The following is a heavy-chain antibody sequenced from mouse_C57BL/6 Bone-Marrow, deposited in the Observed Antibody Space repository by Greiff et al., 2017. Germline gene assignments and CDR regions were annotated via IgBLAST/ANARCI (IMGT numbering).Heavy chain of an antibody. Sequence: QVQLKQSGAELARPGASVKLSCKASGYTFTSYGISWVKQSTGQGLEWIGAIYPRSGNTYYNEKFKGKATLTADKSSSTAYMELRSLTSEDSAVYFCARSAAQATLAYWGQGTLVTVSA. CDR1: GYTFTSYG. D-gene: IGHD3-2*02. V-gene: IGHV1-81*01. CDR3: ARSAAQATLAY. J-gene: IGHJ3*01. CDR2: IYPRSGNT.